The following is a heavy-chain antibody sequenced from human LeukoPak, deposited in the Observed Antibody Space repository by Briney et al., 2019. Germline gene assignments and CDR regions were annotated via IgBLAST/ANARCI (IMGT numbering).Heavy chain of an antibody. J-gene: IGHJ4*02. D-gene: IGHD3-16*01. CDR1: GFTVSSNY. V-gene: IGHV3-66*01. CDR2: IFSGGYT. CDR3: ARAASGGYYFDH. Sequence: PGGSLRLSCAASGFTVSSNYMTWVRQAPGKGLEWVSIIFSGGYTYYTDSVKDRFTISRDNSKNTLYLQMNSLTAEDTAVYYCARAASGGYYFDHWGLGTLVTVS.